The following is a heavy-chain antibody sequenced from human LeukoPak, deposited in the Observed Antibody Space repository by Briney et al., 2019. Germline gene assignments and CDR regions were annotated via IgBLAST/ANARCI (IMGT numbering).Heavy chain of an antibody. CDR1: GFTVITND. V-gene: IGHV3-53*01. J-gene: IGHJ4*02. CDR3: ARGVEPLAANTLAY. CDR2: LYSDGNT. Sequence: GGSLRLSCAASGFTVITNDMTWVRQAPGKGLEWVSALYSDGNTKYADSVQGRFTISRDNSKNNLYLEMNSLSPDDTAVYYCARGVEPLAANTLAYWGQGTLVTVSS. D-gene: IGHD1-14*01.